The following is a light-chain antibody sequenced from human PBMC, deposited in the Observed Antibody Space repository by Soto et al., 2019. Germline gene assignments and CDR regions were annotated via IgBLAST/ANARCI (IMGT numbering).Light chain of an antibody. Sequence: DLQMTQSPSTLSASLGDSVTITCRASQSISSWLAWYQQKPGKAPKLLIYDASSLESGVQSRFSGSGSGTEFTLTIRSLEPEDFAVYYCKQRSDWPTFGQGTKVDIK. V-gene: IGKV1-5*01. J-gene: IGKJ1*01. CDR2: DAS. CDR1: QSISSW. CDR3: KQRSDWPT.